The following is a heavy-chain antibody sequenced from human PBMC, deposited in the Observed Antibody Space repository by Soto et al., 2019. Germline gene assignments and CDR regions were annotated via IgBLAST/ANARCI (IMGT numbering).Heavy chain of an antibody. CDR2: IYYSGST. Sequence: TSETLSLTCTVSGGSISSSSYYWGWIRQPPGKGLEWIGSIYYSGSTYYNPSLKSRVTISVDTSKNQFSLKLSSVTAADTAVYYCARQIFWHVDYWGQGTLVTVSS. CDR1: GGSISSSSYY. J-gene: IGHJ4*02. D-gene: IGHD2-21*01. CDR3: ARQIFWHVDY. V-gene: IGHV4-39*01.